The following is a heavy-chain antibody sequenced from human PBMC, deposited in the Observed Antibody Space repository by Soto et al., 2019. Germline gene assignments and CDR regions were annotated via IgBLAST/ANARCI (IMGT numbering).Heavy chain of an antibody. J-gene: IGHJ4*02. V-gene: IGHV4-59*01. D-gene: IGHD3-9*01. CDR2: ISYSGSN. CDR3: ARAICITGSFAY. CDR1: GDSISSYY. Sequence: QVQLQESGPGLVKPSETLSLTCTVSGDSISSYYWYWLRQPPGKGPEWTGYISYSGSNNYNPSLKSRVTISVDTSKNQCSLNLSSVIAAHTAVYYCARAICITGSFAYWGQGTLVTVSS.